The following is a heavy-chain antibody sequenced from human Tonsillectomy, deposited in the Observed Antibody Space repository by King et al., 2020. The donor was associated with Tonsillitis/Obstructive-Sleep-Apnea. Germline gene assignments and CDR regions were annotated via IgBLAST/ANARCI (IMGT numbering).Heavy chain of an antibody. J-gene: IGHJ2*01. CDR2: NNHSGST. Sequence: VQLQQWGAGLLKPSETLSLTCAVYGGSFSGYCWGWIRQPPGKGLEWSGENNHSGSTNYNPSLESRVTISVDTSKNQCSLKVSSVTAADTVVYYCASYQPPGGYFDLWGRGTLVTASS. V-gene: IGHV4-34*01. CDR1: GGSFSGYC. D-gene: IGHD1-14*01. CDR3: ASYQPPGGYFDL.